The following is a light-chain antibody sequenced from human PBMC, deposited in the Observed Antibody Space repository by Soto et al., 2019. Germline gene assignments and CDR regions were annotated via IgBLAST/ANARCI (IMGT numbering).Light chain of an antibody. J-gene: IGKJ1*01. V-gene: IGKV3-15*01. CDR3: QQDNNWGT. CDR2: GAS. CDR1: QSVSIT. Sequence: EIVMTQSPATLSVSPGERATLSCRASQSVSITLAWYQQKPGQAPRLIIYGASTRATGIPARFSGSGSGTEFTLTISSLQSEDFAVYDCQQDNNWGTFGQGTKVEIK.